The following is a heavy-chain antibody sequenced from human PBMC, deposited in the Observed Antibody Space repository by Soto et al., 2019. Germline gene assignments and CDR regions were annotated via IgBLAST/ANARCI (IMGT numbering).Heavy chain of an antibody. CDR1: GGSFSGYY. CDR2: INHSGST. Sequence: SETLSLTCAVYGGSFSGYYWSWIRQPPGKGLEWIGEINHSGSTNYNPSLKSRVTISVDTSKNQFSPKLSSVTAADTAVYYCAGRITMVRGADLNYWGQGTLVTVSS. J-gene: IGHJ4*02. D-gene: IGHD3-10*01. V-gene: IGHV4-34*01. CDR3: AGRITMVRGADLNY.